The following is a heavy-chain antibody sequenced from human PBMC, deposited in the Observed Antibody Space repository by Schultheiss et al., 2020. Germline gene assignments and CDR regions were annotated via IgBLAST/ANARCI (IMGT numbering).Heavy chain of an antibody. V-gene: IGHV1-69*13. Sequence: SVKVSCKASGGTFSSYAISWVRQAPGQGLEWMGGIIPIFGTANYAQKFQGRVTITADESTSTAYMELSSLRSEDTAVYYCATPAPEATTVDYFDYWGQGTLVTGSS. CDR3: ATPAPEATTVDYFDY. D-gene: IGHD4-23*01. CDR1: GGTFSSYA. CDR2: IIPIFGTA. J-gene: IGHJ4*02.